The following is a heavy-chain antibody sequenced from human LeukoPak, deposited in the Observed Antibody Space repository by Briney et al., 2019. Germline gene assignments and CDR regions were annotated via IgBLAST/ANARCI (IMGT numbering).Heavy chain of an antibody. Sequence: SQTLSLTCAISGDSVSINSAAWNWIRQSPSRGLEWLGRTYYRSKWYNDYAVSVKSRITINPDTSKNQFSLQLNSVTPEDTAVYYCARDRVLNWQYSSSWYGAFDIWGQGTMVTVSS. J-gene: IGHJ3*02. CDR1: GDSVSINSAA. V-gene: IGHV6-1*01. D-gene: IGHD6-13*01. CDR2: TYYRSKWYN. CDR3: ARDRVLNWQYSSSWYGAFDI.